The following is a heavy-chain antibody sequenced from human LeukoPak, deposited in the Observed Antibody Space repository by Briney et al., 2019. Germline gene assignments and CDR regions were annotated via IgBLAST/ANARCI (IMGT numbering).Heavy chain of an antibody. CDR2: INPNSGGT. V-gene: IGHV1-2*02. J-gene: IGHJ5*02. D-gene: IGHD6-19*01. CDR1: GYTFTGYY. Sequence: AASVEVSCKASGYTFTGYYIHWVRQAPGQGLEWMGWINPNSGGTKYAQKFQGRVTMTRDTSISTAYMELSGLRSDDTAVYYCARQWLGSQCFDPWGQGTLVTVSS. CDR3: ARQWLGSQCFDP.